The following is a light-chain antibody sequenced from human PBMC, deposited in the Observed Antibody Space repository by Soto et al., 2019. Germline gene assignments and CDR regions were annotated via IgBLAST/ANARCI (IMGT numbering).Light chain of an antibody. CDR3: QQSESTIT. V-gene: IGKV1-39*01. Sequence: IPMTQSPSSLSASVGDRVTITCRASQSISSYLNWYQQKPGKAPKLLIYAASSLQSGVPSRFSGSGSGTDFTLTISSLQPEDFATYYCQQSESTITFGQGTRLEIK. CDR1: QSISSY. J-gene: IGKJ5*01. CDR2: AAS.